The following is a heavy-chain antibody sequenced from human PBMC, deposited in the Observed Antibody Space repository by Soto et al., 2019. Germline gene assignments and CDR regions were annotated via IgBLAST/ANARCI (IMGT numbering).Heavy chain of an antibody. CDR3: AKVLGSSVWVYWYFDH. Sequence: EVQLLESGGGLVQPGGSLRLSCAASGFTFSSYAMSWVRQAPGKGLEWVSAISGSGASTYYANSVKGRFTISRDNSKNTLYLQMNSLRADDTAVYDCAKVLGSSVWVYWYFDHWGRGTLVTVSS. CDR1: GFTFSSYA. CDR2: ISGSGAST. D-gene: IGHD6-19*01. V-gene: IGHV3-23*01. J-gene: IGHJ2*01.